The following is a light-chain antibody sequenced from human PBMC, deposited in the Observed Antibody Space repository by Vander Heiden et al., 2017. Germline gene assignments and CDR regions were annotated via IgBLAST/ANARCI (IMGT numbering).Light chain of an antibody. CDR2: EVS. V-gene: IGLV2-23*02. CDR3: CSYAGSSSYV. CDR1: SSDVGSYNL. Sequence: SALTQPASVSGSPGQSTTISCTGTSSDVGSYNLVSWYQQHPGKAPKLMIYEVSKRPSGVSNLFAGSKSGNTASLTISGLQAEDEADYYCCSYAGSSSYVFGTGTKVTVL. J-gene: IGLJ1*01.